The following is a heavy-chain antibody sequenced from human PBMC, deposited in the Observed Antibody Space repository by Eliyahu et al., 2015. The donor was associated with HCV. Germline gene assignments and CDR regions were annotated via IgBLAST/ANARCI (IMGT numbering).Heavy chain of an antibody. CDR3: AKALTH. D-gene: IGHD1-14*01. Sequence: EVQLLESGGGLVQPGGSLRLSCAASGFTFSSYDMTWVRQAPGKGLEGVSAITGDSTYYAESVKGRFTISRDNSKNTLYLEMNSLRAEDTALYFCAKALTHWGQGTLVTVSS. CDR1: GFTFSSYD. V-gene: IGHV3-23*01. J-gene: IGHJ4*02. CDR2: ITGDST.